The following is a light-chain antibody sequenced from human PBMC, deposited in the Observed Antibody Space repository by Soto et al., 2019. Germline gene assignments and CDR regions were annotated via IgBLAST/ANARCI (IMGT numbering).Light chain of an antibody. Sequence: EIVMTQSPATLSVSPGERVTLSCRASQSVSRSLAWYQQKPAQAPRLLIYGASTRATGIPARFSGSGSGTEFTLTISSLQSEDFAVYYCQQYNNWPPFTFGPGTKVDIK. CDR1: QSVSRS. CDR2: GAS. V-gene: IGKV3-15*01. J-gene: IGKJ3*01. CDR3: QQYNNWPPFT.